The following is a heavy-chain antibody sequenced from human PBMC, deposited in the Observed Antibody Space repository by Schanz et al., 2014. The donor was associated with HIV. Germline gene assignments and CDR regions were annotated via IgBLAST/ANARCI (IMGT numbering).Heavy chain of an antibody. CDR3: ATLPTYYGMDV. CDR2: MNNDVSSR. Sequence: EVQLVESGGGLVQPGGSLTLSCAASGFSFSDYWMHWVRQVPGKGLLWVSRMNNDVSSRLYADSVKGRFTTSRDNSKNTLYLQMNSLRAEDTAVYYCATLPTYYGMDVWGQGTTVTVSS. D-gene: IGHD2-21*02. J-gene: IGHJ6*02. V-gene: IGHV3-74*01. CDR1: GFSFSDYW.